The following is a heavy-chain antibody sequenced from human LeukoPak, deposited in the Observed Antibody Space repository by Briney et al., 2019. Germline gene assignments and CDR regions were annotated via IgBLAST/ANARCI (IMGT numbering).Heavy chain of an antibody. J-gene: IGHJ6*02. Sequence: GRSLTLLCAASGLTFSRYGMQGVRQAPGKGREGGAVISYEGSNKYYAHSVKGRYTISRDNYKNTVYVKMNSQRAEDRGVYYCAKDSSAYYCGSGGPTPHYYGMDVWGQGTTVTVSS. V-gene: IGHV3-30*18. CDR1: GLTFSRYG. CDR3: AKDSSAYYCGSGGPTPHYYGMDV. D-gene: IGHD3-10*01. CDR2: ISYEGSNK.